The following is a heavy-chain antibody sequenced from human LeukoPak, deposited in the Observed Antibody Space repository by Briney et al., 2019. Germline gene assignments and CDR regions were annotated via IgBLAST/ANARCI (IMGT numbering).Heavy chain of an antibody. Sequence: SQTLSLTCTVSGGSISSGGYYWSWIRQHPGKGLEWIGYIYYSGNTYYNPSLKSRVTISVDTSKNQFSLKLSSVTAADTAVYYCARRIPSGSSRADAFDIWGQGTMVTVSS. D-gene: IGHD3-10*01. CDR3: ARRIPSGSSRADAFDI. CDR1: GGSISSGGYY. V-gene: IGHV4-31*03. CDR2: IYYSGNT. J-gene: IGHJ3*02.